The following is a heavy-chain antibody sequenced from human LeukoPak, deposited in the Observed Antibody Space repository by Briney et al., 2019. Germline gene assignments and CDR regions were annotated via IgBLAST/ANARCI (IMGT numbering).Heavy chain of an antibody. J-gene: IGHJ4*02. CDR3: ARHFDF. CDR2: ISYSGST. V-gene: IGHV4-39*01. CDR1: GDSISSSGSY. Sequence: SETLSLTCTVSGDSISSSGSYWGWIRQPPVKGLEWIGTISYSGSTYYNPSLKSRVTISVDTSKNQFSLKLNSMTAADTAVYYCARHFDFWGQGTLVTVSS.